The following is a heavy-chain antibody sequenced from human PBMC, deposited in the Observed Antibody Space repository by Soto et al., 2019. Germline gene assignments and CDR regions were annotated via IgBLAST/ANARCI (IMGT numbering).Heavy chain of an antibody. Sequence: EVQLLESGGGLVQPGGSLRLSCAASGFTFSSYAMSWVRQAPGKGLEWVSAISGSGGSTYYADSVKGRFTISRDNSKNTLYLQMNSLRGEDRAVYYCERSSSGWDFDYWGQGTLVTVSS. CDR2: ISGSGGST. CDR1: GFTFSSYA. D-gene: IGHD6-19*01. CDR3: ERSSSGWDFDY. V-gene: IGHV3-23*01. J-gene: IGHJ4*02.